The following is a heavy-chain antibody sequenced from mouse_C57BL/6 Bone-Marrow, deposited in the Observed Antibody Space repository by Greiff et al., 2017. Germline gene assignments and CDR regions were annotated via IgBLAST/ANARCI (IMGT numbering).Heavy chain of an antibody. D-gene: IGHD2-4*01. CDR1: GYTFTDYY. CDR2: INPNNGGT. J-gene: IGHJ2*01. CDR3: ARYYDCYFDY. V-gene: IGHV1-26*01. Sequence: EVQLQQSGPELVKPGASVKISCKASGYTFTDYYMNWVKQSHGKSLEWIGDINPNNGGTSYNQKFKGKATLTVDKSSSTAYMELRSLTSEDSADYYCARYYDCYFDYWGQGTTLTVSS.